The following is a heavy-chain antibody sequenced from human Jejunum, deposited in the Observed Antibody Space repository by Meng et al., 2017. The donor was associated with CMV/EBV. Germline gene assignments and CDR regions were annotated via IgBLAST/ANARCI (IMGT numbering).Heavy chain of an antibody. V-gene: IGHV1-69*01. J-gene: IGHJ4*02. CDR3: ARGRGNQPLFDF. CDR1: GGSFRTYT. Sequence: QVQLVEAGAAVKKPGAAVKVACTASGGSFRTYTFSWVRQAPGKGLEWMGGLIPVLNKAKSAPRFQDRVTFTEDETTTTAYMELSSLTFEDTAVYFCARGRGNQPLFDFWGQGTLVTVSS. CDR2: LIPVLNKA. D-gene: IGHD2/OR15-2a*01.